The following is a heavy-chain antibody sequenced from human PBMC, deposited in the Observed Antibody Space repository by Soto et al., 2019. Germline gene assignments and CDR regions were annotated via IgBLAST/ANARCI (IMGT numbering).Heavy chain of an antibody. J-gene: IGHJ4*02. CDR2: INHSGST. CDR1: GGSFSGYY. D-gene: IGHD5-12*01. V-gene: IGHV4-34*01. CDR3: ARVGMNIEDTIQYCDY. Sequence: QVQLQQWGAGLLKPSETLSLTCAVYGGSFSGYYWSWIRQPPGKGLEWIGEINHSGSTNYNPSLKRRAAIPVDTTKSQFSLEPSSVLATDTAVYYDARVGMNIEDTIQYCDYWGGGTLVTVCS.